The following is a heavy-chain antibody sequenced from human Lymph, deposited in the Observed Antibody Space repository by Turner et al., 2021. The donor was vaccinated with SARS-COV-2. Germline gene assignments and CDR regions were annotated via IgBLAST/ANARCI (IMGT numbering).Heavy chain of an antibody. CDR3: ARGAAYCSGGSCYRKGFDY. CDR1: GGTFSSSA. V-gene: IGHV1-69*01. J-gene: IGHJ4*02. Sequence: QVQLVLSGAEVKKTGSSVMVSCKASGGTFSSSAISWVRQAPGQGLEWRGGIIPSFGTANYEQRVQGGVTITADESTSTAYMELRSLRSEDTAVYYCARGAAYCSGGSCYRKGFDYWGQGTPVTVSS. D-gene: IGHD2-15*01. CDR2: IIPSFGTA.